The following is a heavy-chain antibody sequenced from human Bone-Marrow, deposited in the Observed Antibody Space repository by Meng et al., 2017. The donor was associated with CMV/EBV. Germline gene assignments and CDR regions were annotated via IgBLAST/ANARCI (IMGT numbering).Heavy chain of an antibody. CDR3: ARDPDWHEFDY. Sequence: EVQLIESGVGFVQPGGSVRLFCVASGFTLSSYWRTWVRQAPGKGLGGVANIGKDGSDIYYVDSVKGRFTISRDNAKNSVFLQMNSLRVEDTAVYFCARDPDWHEFDYWSRGTLVTVSS. CDR1: GFTLSSYW. V-gene: IGHV3-7*04. CDR2: IGKDGSDI. D-gene: IGHD3-9*01. J-gene: IGHJ4*02.